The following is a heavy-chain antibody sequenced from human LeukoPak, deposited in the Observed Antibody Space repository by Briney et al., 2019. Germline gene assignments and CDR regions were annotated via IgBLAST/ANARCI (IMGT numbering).Heavy chain of an antibody. CDR2: IRYDGSNK. D-gene: IGHD1-1*01. CDR1: GFTFSSYG. CDR3: AKIQLERRGGRVEYFDY. Sequence: GGSLRLSCEASGFTFSSYGMHWVRQAPGKGLEWMAYIRYDGSNKYYADSVKGRFTISRDNSKNTLYLQMNSLRAEDTAVYYCAKIQLERRGGRVEYFDYWGQGTLVTVSS. V-gene: IGHV3-30*02. J-gene: IGHJ4*02.